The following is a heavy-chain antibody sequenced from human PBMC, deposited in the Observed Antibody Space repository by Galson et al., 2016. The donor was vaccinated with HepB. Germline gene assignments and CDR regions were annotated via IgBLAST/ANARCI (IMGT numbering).Heavy chain of an antibody. Sequence: SVKVSCKASGSTLTSYDIDWVRQATGPGLEWMGWMNPNSGNTGYAQKFQGRITMTRDNSINTAYMERGGLRSEDTAVYYCVPHLTETPDYFHFWGQGTLVTVSS. CDR2: MNPNSGNT. CDR1: GSTLTSYD. D-gene: IGHD1-20*01. V-gene: IGHV1-8*01. CDR3: VPHLTETPDYFHF. J-gene: IGHJ4*02.